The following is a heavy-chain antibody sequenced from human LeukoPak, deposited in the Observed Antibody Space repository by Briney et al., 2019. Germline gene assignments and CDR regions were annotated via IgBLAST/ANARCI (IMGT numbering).Heavy chain of an antibody. CDR2: IYYTGTT. J-gene: IGHJ4*02. D-gene: IGHD6-19*01. V-gene: IGHV4-59*01. CDR1: GGSISGFF. Sequence: KTSETLSLTCTVSGGSISGFFWSWIRQSPGKGLEWIGYIYYTGTTNYNPSLKSRVTLSIDTSKNQLSLKLSSVAAADTAVYYCAGGSKWLAFDYWGQGSLVTVSS. CDR3: AGGSKWLAFDY.